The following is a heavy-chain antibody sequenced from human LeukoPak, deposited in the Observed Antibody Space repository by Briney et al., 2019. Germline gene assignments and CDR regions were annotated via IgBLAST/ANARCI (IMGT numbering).Heavy chain of an antibody. CDR3: ARRSSYPDY. CDR2: ISSSGSTI. Sequence: KPGGSLRLSCVGSGFNFWNHWMTWVRQAPGKGLEWVSYISSSGSTIYYADSVKGRFTISRDNAKNSLYLQMNSLRAEDTAVYYCARRSSYPDYWGQGTLVTVSS. CDR1: GFNFWNHW. D-gene: IGHD1-26*01. J-gene: IGHJ4*02. V-gene: IGHV3-11*04.